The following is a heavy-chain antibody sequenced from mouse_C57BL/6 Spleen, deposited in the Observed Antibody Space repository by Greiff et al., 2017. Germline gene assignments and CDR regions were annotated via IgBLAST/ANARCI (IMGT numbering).Heavy chain of an antibody. CDR2: FYPGSGSI. J-gene: IGHJ3*01. CDR3: ARHEEGYYYGSSSAWFAY. Sequence: VQLQQSGAELVKPGASVKLSCKASGYTFTEYTIHWVKQRSGQGLEWIGWFYPGSGSIKYNEKFKDKATLTADNSSSTVYMGLSRLTSEDSAVYFCARHEEGYYYGSSSAWFAYWGQGTLVTVSA. CDR1: GYTFTEYT. V-gene: IGHV1-62-2*01. D-gene: IGHD1-1*01.